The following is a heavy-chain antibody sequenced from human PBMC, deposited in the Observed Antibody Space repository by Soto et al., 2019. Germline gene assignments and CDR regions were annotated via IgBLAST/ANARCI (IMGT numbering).Heavy chain of an antibody. CDR3: ARVKGIWFGELLLAFDI. J-gene: IGHJ3*02. Sequence: PSETLSLTCTVSGGSISTYYWSWIRQPPGKGLEWIGYIYYSGSTNYNPSLKSLVTISVDTSKNQFSLTLSSVTAADTAVYYCARVKGIWFGELLLAFDIWGQGTMVTVSS. V-gene: IGHV4-59*01. D-gene: IGHD3-10*01. CDR1: GGSISTYY. CDR2: IYYSGST.